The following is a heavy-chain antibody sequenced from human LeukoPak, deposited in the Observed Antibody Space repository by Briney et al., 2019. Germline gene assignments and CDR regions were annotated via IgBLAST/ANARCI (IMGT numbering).Heavy chain of an antibody. Sequence: SETLSLTCTVSGVSISSGDYYWSWIRQPPGKGLEWIGYIYYSGSTYYNPSLKSRVTISVDTSKNQFSLKLSSVTAADTAVYYCARERAAAFDYWGQGTLVTVSS. CDR3: ARERAAAFDY. CDR2: IYYSGST. D-gene: IGHD6-13*01. J-gene: IGHJ4*02. V-gene: IGHV4-30-4*01. CDR1: GVSISSGDYY.